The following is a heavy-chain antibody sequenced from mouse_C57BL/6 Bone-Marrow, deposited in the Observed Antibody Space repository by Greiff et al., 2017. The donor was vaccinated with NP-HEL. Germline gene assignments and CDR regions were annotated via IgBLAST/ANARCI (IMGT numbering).Heavy chain of an antibody. CDR1: GYTFTSYT. Sequence: QVQLQQSGAELARPGASVKMSCKASGYTFTSYTMHWVKQRPGQGLEWIGYINPSSGYTKYNQKFKGKATLTADKSSSTAYMQLSSLTSEDSAVDYCASYYGSYYAIDYWGQGTSVTVSS. J-gene: IGHJ4*01. V-gene: IGHV1-4*01. CDR2: INPSSGYT. CDR3: ASYYGSYYAIDY. D-gene: IGHD1-1*01.